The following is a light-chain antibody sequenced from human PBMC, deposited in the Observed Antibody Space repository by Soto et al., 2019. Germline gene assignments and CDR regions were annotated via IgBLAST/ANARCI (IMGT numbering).Light chain of an antibody. Sequence: EVVLTQSPGTLSLSPGERATLSCRASQSVNSNYLAWYQQKPGQAPRLLIYGTSSRATGIPDRFSGSGFGTDYTLTISRLEPEDFAVYYCQQYGTSPFTFGQGSKLEIK. V-gene: IGKV3-20*01. J-gene: IGKJ2*01. CDR2: GTS. CDR1: QSVNSNY. CDR3: QQYGTSPFT.